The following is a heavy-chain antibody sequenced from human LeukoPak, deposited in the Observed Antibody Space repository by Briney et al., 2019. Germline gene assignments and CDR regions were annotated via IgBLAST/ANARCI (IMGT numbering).Heavy chain of an antibody. CDR3: VRGVYHFDY. Sequence: GRSLRLSCAASGFTFDDYAMHWVRQAPGKGLEWVSGISWNSGSIGYADSVKGRFTISRDNAKNSLYLQMNSLRAEDTAIYYCVRGVYHFDYWGQGSLVTVSS. CDR2: ISWNSGSI. CDR1: GFTFDDYA. V-gene: IGHV3-9*01. J-gene: IGHJ4*02. D-gene: IGHD5-24*01.